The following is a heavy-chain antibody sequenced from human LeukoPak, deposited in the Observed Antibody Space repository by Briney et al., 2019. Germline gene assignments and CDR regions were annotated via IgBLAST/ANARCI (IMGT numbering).Heavy chain of an antibody. CDR1: GGSISSSSYY. Sequence: SETLSLTCTVSGGSISSSSYYWGWIRQPPGKGLEWIGSIYYSGSTYYNPSLKSRVTISVDTSKNQFSLKLSSVTAADTAVYYCARPYSSSWTDAFDIWGQGTMVTVSS. D-gene: IGHD6-13*01. CDR2: IYYSGST. J-gene: IGHJ3*02. CDR3: ARPYSSSWTDAFDI. V-gene: IGHV4-39*01.